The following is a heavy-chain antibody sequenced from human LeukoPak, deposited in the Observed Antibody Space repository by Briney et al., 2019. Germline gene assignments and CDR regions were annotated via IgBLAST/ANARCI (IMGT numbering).Heavy chain of an antibody. CDR3: ARGPGGTIFGVVTLQNWFDP. V-gene: IGHV3-21*01. CDR1: GFTFSIYS. D-gene: IGHD3-3*01. J-gene: IGHJ5*02. CDR2: IGSSLDYI. Sequence: PGGSLRLSCAASGFTFSIYSMNWVRQAPGKGLEWVSSIGSSLDYIHYADSVKGRFTISRDNAKNSLYLHMNSLRVEDTAVYYCARGPGGTIFGVVTLQNWFDPWGQGTLVTVSS.